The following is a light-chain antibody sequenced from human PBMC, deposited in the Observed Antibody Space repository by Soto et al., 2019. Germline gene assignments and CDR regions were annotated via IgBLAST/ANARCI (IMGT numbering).Light chain of an antibody. J-gene: IGLJ1*01. CDR2: EVS. CDR1: SSDVGRYNL. V-gene: IGLV2-8*01. Sequence: QSALAQPASVSGSPGQSITISCTGTSSDVGRYNLVSWYQQHPGKAPKLLIFEVSKRPSGVPDRFSGSKTGNTASLTVSGLQAEDEADYYCTSYAGNNNYVFGTGTKLTVL. CDR3: TSYAGNNNYV.